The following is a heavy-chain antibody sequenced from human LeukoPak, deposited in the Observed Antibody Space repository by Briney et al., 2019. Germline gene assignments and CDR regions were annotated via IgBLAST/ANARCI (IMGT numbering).Heavy chain of an antibody. CDR1: GGTFSSYA. CDR2: IIPIFGTA. J-gene: IGHJ5*02. D-gene: IGHD3-3*01. CDR3: ASDRDYDFLFDP. V-gene: IGHV1-69*05. Sequence: SVKVSCKASGGTFSSYAISWVRQAPGQGLEWMGGIIPIFGTANYAQKFQGRVTITTDESTSTAYMELSSLRSEDTAVYYCASDRDYDFLFDPWGQGTLVTVSS.